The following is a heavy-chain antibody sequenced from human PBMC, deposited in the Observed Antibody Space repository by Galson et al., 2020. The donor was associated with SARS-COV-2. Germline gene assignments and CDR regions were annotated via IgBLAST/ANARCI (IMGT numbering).Heavy chain of an antibody. CDR3: ARDYRDIV. J-gene: IGHJ4*02. Sequence: GESLKISCAASVFTVSSNYMSWVRQAPGNGLEWGSVIYSGGSTYYADSVKGRFTISRDNSKNTLYLQMNSLRAEDTAAYYCARDYRDIVWGQGTLVTVSS. CDR2: IYSGGST. V-gene: IGHV3-66*01. D-gene: IGHD2-15*01. CDR1: VFTVSSNY.